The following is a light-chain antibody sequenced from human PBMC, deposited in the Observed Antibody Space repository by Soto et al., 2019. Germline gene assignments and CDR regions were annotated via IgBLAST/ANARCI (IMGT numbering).Light chain of an antibody. CDR2: RNN. V-gene: IGLV1-47*01. Sequence: QSVLTQPPSASGTPGQRVTISCSGSSSNIGSNYVYWYQQLPGTAPKLLIYRNNQRPSGVPDRFSGSKSGTSASLAISGLRSADEADYYCAAWDDSLSGCYVFGTGTKLTVL. CDR1: SSNIGSNY. J-gene: IGLJ1*01. CDR3: AAWDDSLSGCYV.